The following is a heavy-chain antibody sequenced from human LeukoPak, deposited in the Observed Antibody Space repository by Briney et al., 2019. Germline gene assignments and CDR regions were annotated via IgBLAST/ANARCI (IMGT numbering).Heavy chain of an antibody. CDR3: ARDRNYYDSSGYCSSWYFDL. J-gene: IGHJ2*01. CDR1: GDSVSSNSAA. D-gene: IGHD3-22*01. Sequence: SQTLSLTCAISGDSVSSNSAAWNWIRQSPSRGLEWLGRTYYRSKWYNDYAVSVKSRITINPDTSKNQFSLQLNSVTPEDTAVYYCARDRNYYDSSGYCSSWYFDLWGRGTLVTVSS. CDR2: TYYRSKWYN. V-gene: IGHV6-1*01.